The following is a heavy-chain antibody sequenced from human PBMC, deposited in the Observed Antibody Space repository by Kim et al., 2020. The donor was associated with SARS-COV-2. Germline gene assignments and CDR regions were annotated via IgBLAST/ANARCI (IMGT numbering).Heavy chain of an antibody. Sequence: SVKVSCKASGGTFSSYAISWVRQAPGQGLEWMGGIIPIFGTANYAQKFQGRVTITADESTSTAYMELSSLRSEDTAVYYCAREAEQQNYYYGMDVWGQGTTVTVSS. V-gene: IGHV1-69*13. CDR3: AREAEQQNYYYGMDV. CDR1: GGTFSSYA. D-gene: IGHD6-13*01. CDR2: IIPIFGTA. J-gene: IGHJ6*02.